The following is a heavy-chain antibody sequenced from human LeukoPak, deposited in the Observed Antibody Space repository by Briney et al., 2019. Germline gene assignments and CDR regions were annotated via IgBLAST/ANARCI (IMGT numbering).Heavy chain of an antibody. CDR3: APSVTTEGLFDY. CDR2: IKSKIEGETT. Sequence: MTGGSLRLSCAASGFTFSDAWMTWVRQAPGTGLEWVGRIKSKIEGETTDYAAPVKGRFTISRDDSENTLYLQMSSLKTEDTAVYYCAPSVTTEGLFDYWGQGTLVTVSS. J-gene: IGHJ4*02. CDR1: GFTFSDAW. D-gene: IGHD4-17*01. V-gene: IGHV3-15*01.